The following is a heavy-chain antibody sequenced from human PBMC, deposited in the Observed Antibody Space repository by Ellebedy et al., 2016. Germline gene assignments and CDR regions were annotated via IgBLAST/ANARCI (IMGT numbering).Heavy chain of an antibody. CDR1: GFTVSSNY. CDR2: IYSGGST. J-gene: IGHJ4*02. D-gene: IGHD3-22*01. V-gene: IGHV3-53*04. CDR3: ARSVDSSGYYGE. Sequence: GGSLRLSXAASGFTVSSNYMSWVRQVPGKGLEWFSVIYSGGSTYYADSVKGRFTISRHNSKNTLYLQMNSLRAEDTAVYYCARSVDSSGYYGEWGQGTLVTVSS.